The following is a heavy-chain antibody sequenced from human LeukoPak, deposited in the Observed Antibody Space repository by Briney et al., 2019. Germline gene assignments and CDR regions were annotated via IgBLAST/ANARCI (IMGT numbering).Heavy chain of an antibody. CDR3: ALGYCSGGSCLPYYYYGMDV. V-gene: IGHV3-7*01. CDR1: GFTFSSYW. D-gene: IGHD2-15*01. Sequence: GGSLRLSCAASGFTFSSYWMSWVRQAPGKGLEWVANIKQDGSEKYYVDSVKGRFTISGDNAKNSLYLQMNSLRAEDTAVYYCALGYCSGGSCLPYYYYGMDVWGQGTTVTVSS. J-gene: IGHJ6*02. CDR2: IKQDGSEK.